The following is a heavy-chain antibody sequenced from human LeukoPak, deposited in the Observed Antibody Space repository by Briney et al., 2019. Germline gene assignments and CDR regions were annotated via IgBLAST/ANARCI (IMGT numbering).Heavy chain of an antibody. CDR3: ARGGYNWDTDAGWFDP. Sequence: GGSLRLSCAAAGFTFSSYAVHWVRQVAGKGLEWVSGISGMGESKFYADSVKGRFTVSRDNSKNTLYLQMNSLRVEDTAVYYCARGGYNWDTDAGWFDPWGLGTLVTVSS. D-gene: IGHD1/OR15-1a*01. CDR2: ISGMGESK. V-gene: IGHV3-23*01. CDR1: GFTFSSYA. J-gene: IGHJ5*02.